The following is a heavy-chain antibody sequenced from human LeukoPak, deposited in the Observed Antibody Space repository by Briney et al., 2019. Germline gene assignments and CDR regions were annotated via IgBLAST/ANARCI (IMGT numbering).Heavy chain of an antibody. D-gene: IGHD6-6*01. CDR1: GFTFSSYT. J-gene: IGHJ4*02. Sequence: GGSPRLSCAASGFTFSSYTLHWVRQAPGKGLEWLALISYDGSNKYYADSVKGRFTVSRDNSKNPLYLQMNSLRAEDTAVYYCARVSVQPYAYSSSFIYFDYWGQGTLVTVSS. CDR2: ISYDGSNK. CDR3: ARVSVQPYAYSSSFIYFDY. V-gene: IGHV3-30-3*01.